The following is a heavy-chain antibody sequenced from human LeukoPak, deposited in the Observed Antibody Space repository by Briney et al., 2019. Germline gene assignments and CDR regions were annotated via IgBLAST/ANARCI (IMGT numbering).Heavy chain of an antibody. D-gene: IGHD3-10*01. J-gene: IGHJ5*02. CDR1: GFTFSSYE. CDR3: ARELWFGGRTMFDP. Sequence: GSLRLSCAASGFTFSSYEMNWVRQAPGKGLEWVSYISSSGSTIYYADSVKGRFTISRDNAKNSLYLQMNSLRAEDTAVYYCARELWFGGRTMFDPWGQGTLVTVSS. V-gene: IGHV3-48*03. CDR2: ISSSGSTI.